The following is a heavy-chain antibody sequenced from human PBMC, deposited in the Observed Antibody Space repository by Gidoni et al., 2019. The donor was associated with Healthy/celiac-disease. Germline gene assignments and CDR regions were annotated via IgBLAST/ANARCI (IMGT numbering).Heavy chain of an antibody. V-gene: IGHV4-34*01. Sequence: QVQLQQWGAGLLKPSETLSLTCAVYGGSFSCYYWSWIRQPPGKGLDWIGEINHSGSTNYNPSLKSRVTISVDTSKNQFSLKLSSVTAADTAVYYCARRGWFGELFIDYWGQGTLVTVSS. CDR2: INHSGST. D-gene: IGHD3-10*01. CDR3: ARRGWFGELFIDY. CDR1: GGSFSCYY. J-gene: IGHJ4*02.